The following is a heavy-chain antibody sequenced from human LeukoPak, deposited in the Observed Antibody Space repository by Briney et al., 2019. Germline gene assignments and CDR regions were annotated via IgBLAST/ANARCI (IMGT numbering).Heavy chain of an antibody. D-gene: IGHD3-16*02. V-gene: IGHV4-39*01. CDR2: IYYSGST. Sequence: PSETLSLTCTVSGGSISSSSYYWGWIRQPPGKGLEWIGSIYYSGSTYYNPSLKSRVTISVDTSKNQFSLKLSSVTAADTAVYYCAAYPRYDYVWGSYRPNDYWGQGTLVTVSS. CDR3: AAYPRYDYVWGSYRPNDY. CDR1: GGSISSSSYY. J-gene: IGHJ4*02.